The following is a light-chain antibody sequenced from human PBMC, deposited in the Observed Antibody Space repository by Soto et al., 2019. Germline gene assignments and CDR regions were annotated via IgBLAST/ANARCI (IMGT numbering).Light chain of an antibody. Sequence: DIQMTQSPSSLSASVGDRVTITCRASQGITNYLAWYKQKPGKAPKLLIYAASTLQSGVPSRFSGSGSGTDFTLTISSLQPADVATYFCQKYNSAPYTFGQGTKLDIK. CDR2: AAS. J-gene: IGKJ2*01. CDR3: QKYNSAPYT. V-gene: IGKV1-27*01. CDR1: QGITNY.